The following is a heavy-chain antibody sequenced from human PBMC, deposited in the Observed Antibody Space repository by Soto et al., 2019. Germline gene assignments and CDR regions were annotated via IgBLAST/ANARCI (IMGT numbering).Heavy chain of an antibody. CDR3: AKVPVGATGRFDY. D-gene: IGHD1-26*01. V-gene: IGHV3-23*01. Sequence: GGSLKLACAGSGFTFSNYAMRWVRQAPGKGLAWVSAISGSGGSTYYADSVKGRFTISRDNSKNTLYLQMNSLRAEDTALYYCAKVPVGATGRFDYWGQGTLVTVPS. CDR2: ISGSGGST. CDR1: GFTFSNYA. J-gene: IGHJ4*02.